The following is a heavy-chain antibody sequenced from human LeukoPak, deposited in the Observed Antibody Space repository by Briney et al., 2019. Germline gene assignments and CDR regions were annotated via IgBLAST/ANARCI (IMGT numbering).Heavy chain of an antibody. Sequence: GGSLRLSCAASGFTFHNYAIHWVSQAPGKGLEWVSLTSGDGITTYFADSVKGRFTISRDNSKSSLFLQMNSLRTEDTALYYCGRDHVYGGADYWGQGTLVTVSS. CDR1: GFTFHNYA. CDR2: TSGDGITT. V-gene: IGHV3-43*02. J-gene: IGHJ4*02. CDR3: GRDHVYGGADY. D-gene: IGHD5/OR15-5a*01.